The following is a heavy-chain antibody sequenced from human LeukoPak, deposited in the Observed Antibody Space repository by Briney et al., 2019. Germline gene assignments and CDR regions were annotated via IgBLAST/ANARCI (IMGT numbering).Heavy chain of an antibody. Sequence: GGSPRLSCSASGFTFSDYPMHWVRQAPGKGLESVSTISSNGGNTHYADSVKGRFTISRDNSKNTLYLQMSSLRAEDTALYYCVKDLDDYPPSDAFDLWGQGTMVTVSS. CDR3: VKDLDDYPPSDAFDL. CDR1: GFTFSDYP. CDR2: ISSNGGNT. V-gene: IGHV3-64D*06. J-gene: IGHJ3*01. D-gene: IGHD5-24*01.